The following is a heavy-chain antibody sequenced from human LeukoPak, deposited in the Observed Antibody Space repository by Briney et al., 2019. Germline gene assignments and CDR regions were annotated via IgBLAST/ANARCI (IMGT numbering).Heavy chain of an antibody. V-gene: IGHV4-61*02. CDR1: GGTISRVSYY. J-gene: IGHJ4*02. CDR2: IYTSGST. Sequence: PSQTLPLNSTVSGGTISRVSYYLSWIRQPAGKGLEWIGRIYTSGSTNYNPSLKSRLTISIDPSTNQYSLKLTSVPPADTAVYYCARSSIAAADNWGQGTLVTVSS. D-gene: IGHD6-13*01. CDR3: ARSSIAAADN.